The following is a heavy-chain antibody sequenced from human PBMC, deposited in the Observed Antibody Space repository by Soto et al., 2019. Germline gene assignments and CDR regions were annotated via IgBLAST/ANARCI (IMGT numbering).Heavy chain of an antibody. CDR1: GFTFSSYA. V-gene: IGHV3-23*01. Sequence: PGGSLRLSCAASGFTFSSYAMSWVRQAPGKGLEWVSAISGSGGSTYYADSVKGRFTFSRDNSKNTLYLQMNSLRAEDTAVYYCAKGRGYSYGYDYWGQGTLVTVSS. J-gene: IGHJ4*02. D-gene: IGHD5-18*01. CDR3: AKGRGYSYGYDY. CDR2: ISGSGGST.